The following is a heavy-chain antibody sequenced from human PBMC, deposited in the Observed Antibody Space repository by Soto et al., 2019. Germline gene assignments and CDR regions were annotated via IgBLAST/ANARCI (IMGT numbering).Heavy chain of an antibody. CDR1: GFTFSSYG. CDR3: AKDSPKLAEYSSSLDFDY. J-gene: IGHJ4*02. Sequence: GGSLRLSCAASGFTFSSYGMHWVRQAPGKGLEWVAVISYDGSNKYYADSVKGRFTISRDNSKNTLYLQMNSLRAEDTAVYYCAKDSPKLAEYSSSLDFDYWGQGTLVTVSS. CDR2: ISYDGSNK. V-gene: IGHV3-30*18. D-gene: IGHD6-6*01.